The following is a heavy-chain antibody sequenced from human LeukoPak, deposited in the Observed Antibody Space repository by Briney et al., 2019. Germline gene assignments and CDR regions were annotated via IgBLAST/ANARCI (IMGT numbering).Heavy chain of an antibody. CDR3: ARDRAYSSFDY. J-gene: IGHJ4*02. Sequence: GESLRLSCAASGFTFDNSWMNWVRQAPGKGLEGVASINPDYSAKYYVDSVRGRFTISRDNAKNSLYLQMSSLRAEDTAVYYCARDRAYSSFDYWGQGTLVTVSS. D-gene: IGHD5-18*01. CDR2: INPDYSAK. V-gene: IGHV3-7*01. CDR1: GFTFDNSW.